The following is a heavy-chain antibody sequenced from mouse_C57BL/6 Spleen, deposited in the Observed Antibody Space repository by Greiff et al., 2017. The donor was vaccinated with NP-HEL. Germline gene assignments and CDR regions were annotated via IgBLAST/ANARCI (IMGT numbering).Heavy chain of an antibody. CDR1: GYTFPSYW. Sequence: QVQLQQPGAELVKPGASVKMSCKASGYTFPSYWITWVQQRPGQGLEWIGDIYPGSGSTNYNEKFKSKATLTVDTSSSTAYMQLSSLTSADSAVSYCARRITTVVRYCAMDYWGQGTSVTVSS. V-gene: IGHV1-55*01. D-gene: IGHD1-1*01. CDR3: ARRITTVVRYCAMDY. CDR2: IYPGSGST. J-gene: IGHJ4*01.